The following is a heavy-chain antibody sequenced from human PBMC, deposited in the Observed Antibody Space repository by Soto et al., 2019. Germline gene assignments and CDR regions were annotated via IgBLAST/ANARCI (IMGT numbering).Heavy chain of an antibody. CDR3: ARGGYCTTITCYANFFYMDV. D-gene: IGHD2-2*01. CDR2: VSGSGGGT. J-gene: IGHJ6*03. Sequence: EVQLLESGGGLEQAGGSLRVSCAASGFTFKSYAMTWVRQAPGKGLEWVSSVSGSGGGTYYADSVKGRFTISRDNPKNTVYLQMNSLRAEDTAVYYCARGGYCTTITCYANFFYMDVWGKGTAVIVSS. V-gene: IGHV3-23*01. CDR1: GFTFKSYA.